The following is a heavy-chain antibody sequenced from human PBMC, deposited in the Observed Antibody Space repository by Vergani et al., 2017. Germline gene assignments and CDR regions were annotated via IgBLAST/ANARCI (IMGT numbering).Heavy chain of an antibody. CDR3: AREPTRITSFGVVIQDYFDY. D-gene: IGHD3-3*01. CDR1: GGSISSYY. J-gene: IGHJ4*02. Sequence: QVQLQESGPGLVKPSETLSLTCTVSGGSISSYYWSWIRQPAGKGLEWIGRIYTSGSTNYNPSLKSRVTMSVDTSKNQFSLKLSSVTAADTAVYYCAREPTRITSFGVVIQDYFDYWGQGTLVTVSS. CDR2: IYTSGST. V-gene: IGHV4-4*07.